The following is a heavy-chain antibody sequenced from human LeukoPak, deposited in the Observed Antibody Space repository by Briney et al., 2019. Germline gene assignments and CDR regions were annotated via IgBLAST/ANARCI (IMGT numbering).Heavy chain of an antibody. D-gene: IGHD5-18*01. CDR3: ARDGGELWLPDETPDYYYYMDV. CDR2: IYSGGST. V-gene: IGHV3-53*01. J-gene: IGHJ6*03. CDR1: GFTFNTYS. Sequence: GGSLRLSCEASGFTFNTYSMNWARQAPGKGLEWVSVIYSGGSTYYADSVKGRFTISRDNSKNTLYLQMNSLRAEDTAVYYCARDGGELWLPDETPDYYYYMDVWGKGTTVTISS.